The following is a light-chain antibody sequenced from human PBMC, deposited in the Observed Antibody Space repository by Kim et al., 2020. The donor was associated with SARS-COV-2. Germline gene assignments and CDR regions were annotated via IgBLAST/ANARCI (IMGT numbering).Light chain of an antibody. CDR3: QQYNTYSRR. J-gene: IGKJ1*01. CDR1: EKIGTC. Sequence: ASVGDRDIITCRGSEKIGTCLAWYQQKPGETPRLLIYRSSNLESVVPSRFSGSGYGTDFTLTISSLHTDDFTSYFCQQYNTYSRRFGQGTKMDIK. CDR2: RSS. V-gene: IGKV1-5*03.